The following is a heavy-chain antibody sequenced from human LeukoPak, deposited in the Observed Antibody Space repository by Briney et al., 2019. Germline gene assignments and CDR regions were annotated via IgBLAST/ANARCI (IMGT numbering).Heavy chain of an antibody. D-gene: IGHD3-22*01. CDR2: ISTYNGNT. CDR3: ARAGHRRYYYDNGYDY. J-gene: IGHJ4*02. V-gene: IGHV1-18*01. CDR1: GYTFSNYG. Sequence: ASVKVSCKASGYTFSNYGISWVRQAPGQGLEWVGWISTYNGNTNYAQKFQGRVTMTTDTSTSTAYMELRSLRSDDSAVYYCARAGHRRYYYDNGYDYWGQGTLVTVSS.